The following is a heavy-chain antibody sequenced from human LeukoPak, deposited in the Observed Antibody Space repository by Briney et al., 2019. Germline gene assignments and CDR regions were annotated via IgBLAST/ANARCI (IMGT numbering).Heavy chain of an antibody. D-gene: IGHD3-22*01. Sequence: ASVKVSCKASGYTFTSYYMHWVRQAPGQGLEWMGIINPSGGSTSYAQKFQGRVTMTRDTSTSIVYMELSSLRSEDTAVYYCARGAYYYDSSGYSPDHWGQGTLVTVSS. CDR3: ARGAYYYDSSGYSPDH. J-gene: IGHJ4*02. CDR2: INPSGGST. CDR1: GYTFTSYY. V-gene: IGHV1-46*01.